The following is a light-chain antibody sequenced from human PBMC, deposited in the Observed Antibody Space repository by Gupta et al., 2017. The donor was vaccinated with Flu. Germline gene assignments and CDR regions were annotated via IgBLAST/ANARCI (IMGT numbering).Light chain of an antibody. Sequence: EVLMTQSPATLSVSPGERVTLFCRASQSVSNKLAWFQQKPGQAPRLLMSGVSKRATDTPARFSGSGSGTEFNLTISSLQSEDLAVYYCQQYSYWPENFGPGTKVDSK. CDR2: GVS. V-gene: IGKV3-15*01. J-gene: IGKJ3*01. CDR1: QSVSNK. CDR3: QQYSYWPEN.